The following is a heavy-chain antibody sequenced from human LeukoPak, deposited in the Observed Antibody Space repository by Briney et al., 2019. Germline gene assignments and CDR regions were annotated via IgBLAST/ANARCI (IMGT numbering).Heavy chain of an antibody. D-gene: IGHD3-3*01. CDR3: ARDHLANLASRLFDP. Sequence: SQTLSLTCTVSGDSINSNNYYWSWIRQPAGKGLEWIGSVHHSGRTYYNPSLKSRVTISVDTSKNQFSLKLNSVTAADTAVYYCARDHLANLASRLFDPWGQGSLVTVSS. J-gene: IGHJ5*02. CDR2: VHHSGRT. CDR1: GDSINSNNYY. V-gene: IGHV4-39*07.